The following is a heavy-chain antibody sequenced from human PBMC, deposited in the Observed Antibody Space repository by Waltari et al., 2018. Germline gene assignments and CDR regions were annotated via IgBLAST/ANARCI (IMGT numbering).Heavy chain of an antibody. CDR2: IYYSGTN. Sequence: QVQLQESGPGLVKPSQTLSLTCTVSGGSISRGDYYWSWIRQPPGKGLQWIGYIYYSGTNYYTPSLKGRVTISVETSKNQFSLKLSSVTAADTAVYYCARVYGDYQYYMDVWGKGTTVTVSS. CDR1: GGSISRGDYY. V-gene: IGHV4-30-4*08. CDR3: ARVYGDYQYYMDV. J-gene: IGHJ6*03. D-gene: IGHD4-17*01.